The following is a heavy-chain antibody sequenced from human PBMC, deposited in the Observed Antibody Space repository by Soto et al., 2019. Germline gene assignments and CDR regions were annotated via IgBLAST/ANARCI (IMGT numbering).Heavy chain of an antibody. CDR3: AREWGSDYSNPGNFDY. Sequence: GGSLRLSCAASGFTFSSYVMHWVRQATGKGLEWVAVIWYDGSNKYYADSVKGRFTISRDNSKNTLYLQMNSLRAEDTAVYYCAREWGSDYSNPGNFDYWGQGTLVTVSS. CDR2: IWYDGSNK. J-gene: IGHJ4*02. V-gene: IGHV3-33*08. D-gene: IGHD4-4*01. CDR1: GFTFSSYV.